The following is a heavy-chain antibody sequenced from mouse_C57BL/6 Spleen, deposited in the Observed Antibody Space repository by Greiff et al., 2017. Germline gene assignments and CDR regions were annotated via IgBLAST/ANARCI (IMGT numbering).Heavy chain of an antibody. V-gene: IGHV1-50*01. CDR3: TRVGTGTIDY. CDR1: GYTFTSYW. D-gene: IGHD4-1*01. Sequence: QVQLQQPGAELVKPGASVKLSCKASGYTFTSYWMQWVKQRPGQGLEWIGEFDPSDSYTNYNQKFKGKATLTVDTSSSTAYMQLSSLTSEDSAVFYSTRVGTGTIDYWGQGTTLTGSS. CDR2: FDPSDSYT. J-gene: IGHJ2*01.